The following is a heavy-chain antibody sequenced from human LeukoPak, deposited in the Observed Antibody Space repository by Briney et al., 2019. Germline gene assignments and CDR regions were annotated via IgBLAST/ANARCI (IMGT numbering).Heavy chain of an antibody. D-gene: IGHD3-22*01. J-gene: IGHJ4*02. Sequence: GGSLRLSCAASGFTFSSYWMSWVRQAPGKGLEWVANIKQDGSEKYYVDSVKGRFTISRDNAKNSLCLQMNSLRAEDTAVYYCAGTYYYDSSGYYGYWGQGTLVTVSS. V-gene: IGHV3-7*01. CDR1: GFTFSSYW. CDR2: IKQDGSEK. CDR3: AGTYYYDSSGYYGY.